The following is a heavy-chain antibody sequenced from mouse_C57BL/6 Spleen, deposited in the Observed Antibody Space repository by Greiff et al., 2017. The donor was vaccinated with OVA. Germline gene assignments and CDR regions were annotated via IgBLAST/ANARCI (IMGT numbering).Heavy chain of an antibody. D-gene: IGHD1-1*01. J-gene: IGHJ1*03. Sequence: EVKVVESGGGLVKPGGSLKLSCAASGFTFSSYAMSWVRQTPEKRLDWVATISDVGSYPYYPDNVKGRFTRSRDNAKNNLYLQMSQLKSEDTAMYYCARDGVNYYGSSFWYFDVWGTGTTVTVSS. V-gene: IGHV5-4*01. CDR2: ISDVGSYP. CDR3: ARDGVNYYGSSFWYFDV. CDR1: GFTFSSYA.